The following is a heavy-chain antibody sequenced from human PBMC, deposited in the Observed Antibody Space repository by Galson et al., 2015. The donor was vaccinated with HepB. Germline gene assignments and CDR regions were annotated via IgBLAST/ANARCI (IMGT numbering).Heavy chain of an antibody. Sequence: SLRLSCAASGFTFSSYAMHWVRQAPGKGLEWVAVISYDGSSKYYADSVKGRFTISRDNSKNTLYLQMNSLRAEDTAVYYCTREVFYFWSGYYPHVFDYWGQGTLVTVSS. CDR1: GFTFSSYA. V-gene: IGHV3-30-3*01. CDR3: TREVFYFWSGYYPHVFDY. D-gene: IGHD3-3*01. J-gene: IGHJ4*02. CDR2: ISYDGSSK.